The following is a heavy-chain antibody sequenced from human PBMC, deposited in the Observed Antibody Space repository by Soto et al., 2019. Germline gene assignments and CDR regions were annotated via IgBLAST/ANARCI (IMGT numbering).Heavy chain of an antibody. CDR2: IYHSGST. CDR3: ASLRGDSSGYYYAGAFDI. V-gene: IGHV4-4*02. CDR1: GGSISSSNW. Sequence: QVQLQESGPGLVKPSGTLSLTCAVSGGSISSSNWWSWVRKPPGKGLEWIGEIYHSGSTNYNPSLKSRVTISVDKSKNQCSLKLRSVTAADTAVYYCASLRGDSSGYYYAGAFDIWGQGTMVTVSS. J-gene: IGHJ3*02. D-gene: IGHD3-22*01.